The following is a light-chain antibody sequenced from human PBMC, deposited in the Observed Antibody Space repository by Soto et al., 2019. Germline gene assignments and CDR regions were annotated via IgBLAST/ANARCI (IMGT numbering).Light chain of an antibody. CDR2: EGS. CDR3: SSYAGTDTYA. J-gene: IGLJ1*01. V-gene: IGLV2-23*01. Sequence: QSVLTQPASVSGSPGQSITISCTGTSSDVGSYNLVSWYRQYPGKAPKLMIYEGSKRPSGVSDRFSGSKSGNTASLTISGLQAEDEADYYCSSYAGTDTYAFGRGNKV. CDR1: SSDVGSYNL.